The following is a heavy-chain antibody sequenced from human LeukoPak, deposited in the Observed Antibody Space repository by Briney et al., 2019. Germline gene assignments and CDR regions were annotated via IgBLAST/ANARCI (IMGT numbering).Heavy chain of an antibody. CDR2: IRYDGSNK. CDR1: GFTFSTYG. CDR3: AKDMWPHSGYERNWFDP. Sequence: GGSLRLSCAASGFTFSTYGMHWVRQAPGKGPEWVAFIRYDGSNKYHADSVKGRFTISRDNSKNTLYLQMNSLRAEDTAVYYCAKDMWPHSGYERNWFDPWGQGTLVTVSS. D-gene: IGHD5-12*01. V-gene: IGHV3-30*02. J-gene: IGHJ5*02.